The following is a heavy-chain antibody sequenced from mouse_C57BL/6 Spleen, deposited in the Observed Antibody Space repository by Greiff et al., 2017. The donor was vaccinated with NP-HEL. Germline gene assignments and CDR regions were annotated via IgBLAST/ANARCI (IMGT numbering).Heavy chain of an antibody. CDR2: IDPSDSET. V-gene: IGHV1-52*01. J-gene: IGHJ2*01. CDR1: GYTFTSYW. Sequence: QVQLKQPGAELVRPGSSVKLSCKASGYTFTSYWMHWVKQRPIQGLEWIGNIDPSDSETHYNQKFKDKATLTVDKSSSTAYMQLSSLTSEDSAVYYCASAGTGYYFDYWGQGTTLTVSS. D-gene: IGHD4-1*01. CDR3: ASAGTGYYFDY.